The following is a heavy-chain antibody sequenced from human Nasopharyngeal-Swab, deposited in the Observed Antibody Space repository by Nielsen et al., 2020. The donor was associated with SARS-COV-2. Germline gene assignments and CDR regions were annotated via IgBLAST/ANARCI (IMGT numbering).Heavy chain of an antibody. CDR2: IGDKAHSYAT. J-gene: IGHJ4*02. V-gene: IGHV3-73*01. CDR3: TTDYYFDY. Sequence: GGSLRPSCAASGFLFSGSAIHWVRQASGKGLEWVGRIGDKAHSYATTYAASMEGRFTISRTDSNNTAYLEMDSLKTEDTALYYCTTDYYFDYWGQGTLVTVSS. CDR1: GFLFSGSA.